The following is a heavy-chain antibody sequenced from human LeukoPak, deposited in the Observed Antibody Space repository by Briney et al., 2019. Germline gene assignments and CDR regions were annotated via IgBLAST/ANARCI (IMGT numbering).Heavy chain of an antibody. CDR2: IYYSGST. Sequence: SETLSLTCTVSGGSISSRSYYWGWIRQPPGKGLEWIGNIYYSGSTYYNPSLKSRVTISVDTSKNQFSLKLSSVTAADTAVYYCARQGDVLYYYDSSGYHWGQGTLVTVSS. CDR3: ARQGDVLYYYDSSGYH. V-gene: IGHV4-39*01. J-gene: IGHJ4*02. CDR1: GGSISSRSYY. D-gene: IGHD3-22*01.